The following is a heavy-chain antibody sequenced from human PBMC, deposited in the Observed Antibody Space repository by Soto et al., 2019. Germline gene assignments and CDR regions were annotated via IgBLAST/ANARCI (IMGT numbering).Heavy chain of an antibody. J-gene: IGHJ4*02. D-gene: IGHD1-20*01. V-gene: IGHV4-39*01. Sequence: TSQTLSLTSTVYGGSVTNSSYYWGLIRKSPWKGLEWIGSVYSRGRSYSKSSVKSRVTISVDTSKNQFSLNLNSVTASDTAVYFCVSQRTNVITQAYFDYWGQGTLVTVSS. CDR1: GGSVTNSSYY. CDR3: VSQRTNVITQAYFDY. CDR2: VYSRGRS.